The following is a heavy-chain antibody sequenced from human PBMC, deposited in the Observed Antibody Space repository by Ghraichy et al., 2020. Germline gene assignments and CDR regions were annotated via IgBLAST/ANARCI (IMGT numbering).Heavy chain of an antibody. Sequence: GGSLRLSCAVSGFTFSDYYMDWVRQAPGKGLEWVGRIRSKPKSYSTEYAASVKGRFTISRDDSQNSLFLQMNSLKTEDTAVYYCVRGRNSFDYWGQGTLVTVSS. CDR2: IRSKPKSYST. D-gene: IGHD1-26*01. J-gene: IGHJ4*02. CDR3: VRGRNSFDY. V-gene: IGHV3-72*01. CDR1: GFTFSDYY.